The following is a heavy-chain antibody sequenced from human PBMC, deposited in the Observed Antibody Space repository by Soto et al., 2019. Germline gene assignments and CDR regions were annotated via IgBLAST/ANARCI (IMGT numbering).Heavy chain of an antibody. D-gene: IGHD2-2*01. CDR1: GGSISSSSYY. CDR2: IYYSGST. J-gene: IGHJ4*02. Sequence: SETLSLTCTVSGGSISSSSYYWGWIRQPPGKGLEWIGSIYYSGSTYYNPSLKSRVTVSVDTSKNQFSLNLSSVTAADTAVYYCARQSVRRPVVDYCGQGTLVTVSS. V-gene: IGHV4-39*01. CDR3: ARQSVRRPVVDY.